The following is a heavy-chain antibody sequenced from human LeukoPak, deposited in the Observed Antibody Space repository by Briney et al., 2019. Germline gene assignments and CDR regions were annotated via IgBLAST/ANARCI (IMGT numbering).Heavy chain of an antibody. CDR3: ARRYWNDEYHFDY. CDR1: GYSLTSYW. Sequence: GESLKISCKGYGYSLTSYWIGWVRQMPGKGLEWMGIIYPGDSDTRYSPSFQGQVTISADKSISTAYLQWSSLKASDTAMYYCARRYWNDEYHFDYWGQGTLVTVSS. V-gene: IGHV5-51*01. J-gene: IGHJ4*02. D-gene: IGHD1-1*01. CDR2: IYPGDSDT.